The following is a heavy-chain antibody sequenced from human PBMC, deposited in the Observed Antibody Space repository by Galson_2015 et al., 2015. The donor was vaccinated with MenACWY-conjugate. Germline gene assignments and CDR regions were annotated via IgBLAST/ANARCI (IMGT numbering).Heavy chain of an antibody. CDR1: GFIFNTYW. Sequence: SLRLSCAASGFIFNTYWMHWVRQAPGKGLVWVSRINPGGGSTTYADSVKDRFTISRDNAKNTLYLQMNNLRPEDTAVLYCAKTRGASFYFDSWGQGTLVTVSS. D-gene: IGHD1-26*01. J-gene: IGHJ4*02. V-gene: IGHV3-74*01. CDR2: INPGGGST. CDR3: AKTRGASFYFDS.